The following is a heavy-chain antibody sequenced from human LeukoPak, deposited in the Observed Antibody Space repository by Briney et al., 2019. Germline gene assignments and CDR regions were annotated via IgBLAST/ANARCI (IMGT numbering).Heavy chain of an antibody. CDR3: ARDIAAGRQAFDI. Sequence: PSETLSLTCTVSGGSISSSSYYWSWIRQPPGKGLEWIGYIYHSGSTYYNPSLKSRVTISVDRSKNQFSLKLSSVTAADTAVYYCARDIAAGRQAFDIWGQGTMVTVSS. CDR2: IYHSGST. V-gene: IGHV4-30-2*01. CDR1: GGSISSSSYY. D-gene: IGHD6-13*01. J-gene: IGHJ3*02.